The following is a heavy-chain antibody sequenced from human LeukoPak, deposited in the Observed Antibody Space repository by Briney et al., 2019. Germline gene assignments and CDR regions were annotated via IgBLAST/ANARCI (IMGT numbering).Heavy chain of an antibody. D-gene: IGHD6-6*01. Sequence: GESLKISCKGSGYRFTTYWIGWVRPMPGKGLEWMGIIYPGDSDTRYSPSFQGQVTISADKSISTAYLQWSSLKASDSAMYYCARRAHEKLATFYIWGQGTMVTVSS. CDR1: GYRFTTYW. J-gene: IGHJ3*02. CDR2: IYPGDSDT. CDR3: ARRAHEKLATFYI. V-gene: IGHV5-51*01.